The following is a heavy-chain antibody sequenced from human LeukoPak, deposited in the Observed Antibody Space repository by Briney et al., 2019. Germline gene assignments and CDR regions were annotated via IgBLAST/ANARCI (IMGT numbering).Heavy chain of an antibody. CDR2: IRFDGTTE. Sequence: RGSLRLSCGASGFTLTDYNMHWVRQAPGKGLEYVAFIRFDGTTEYYTDSVKGRFTMSRDKSKNTLYLQMNSLRGEDTAVYYCARGAAVALELWGQGTLVTVSS. J-gene: IGHJ4*02. V-gene: IGHV3-30*02. CDR3: ARGAAVALEL. D-gene: IGHD6-19*01. CDR1: GFTLTDYN.